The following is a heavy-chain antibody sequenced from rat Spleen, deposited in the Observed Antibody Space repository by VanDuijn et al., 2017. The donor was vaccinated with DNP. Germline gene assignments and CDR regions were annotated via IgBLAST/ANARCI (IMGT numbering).Heavy chain of an antibody. D-gene: IGHD1-2*01. CDR3: VRYSLINRMWDY. CDR1: RFTFSNYG. Sequence: EVQLVESGGGSVQPGRSLKLSCLASRFTFSNYGMNWIRQAPGKGLEWVASISSCSSYIYYADTVKGRFTISRENAKNTLNLQMNSLRSEDTDTYYCVRYSLINRMWDYWGQGVTVTVSS. V-gene: IGHV5-34*01. J-gene: IGHJ2*01. CDR2: ISSCSSYI.